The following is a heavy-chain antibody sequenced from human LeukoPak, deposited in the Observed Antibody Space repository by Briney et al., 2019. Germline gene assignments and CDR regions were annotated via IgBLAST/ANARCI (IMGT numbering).Heavy chain of an antibody. V-gene: IGHV4-39*07. D-gene: IGHD2-2*01. J-gene: IGHJ4*02. CDR1: GGSISSSSYY. CDR2: IYYSGST. CDR3: ARAPSSSRAFDY. Sequence: SETLSLTCTVSGGSISSSSYYWGWIRQPPGKGLEWIGSIYYSGSTYYNPSLKSRVTISVDTSKNQFSLKLSSVTAADTAVYYCARAPSSSRAFDYWGQGTLVTVSS.